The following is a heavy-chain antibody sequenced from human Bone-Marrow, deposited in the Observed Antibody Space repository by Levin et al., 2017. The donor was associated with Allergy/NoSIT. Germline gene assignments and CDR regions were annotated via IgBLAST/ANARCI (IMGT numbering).Heavy chain of an antibody. D-gene: IGHD3-16*01. Sequence: PSETLSLTCTVSGGSISGYYWSWIRQPPGKGLEWIGYIYYSGSTNYNPSLKSRVTMSVDTSKNQFSLKMSSVTAADTAVYYCAKYRRGTGEYYLDNWGQGTLVTVSS. J-gene: IGHJ4*02. CDR3: AKYRRGTGEYYLDN. CDR1: GGSISGYY. CDR2: IYYSGST. V-gene: IGHV4-59*01.